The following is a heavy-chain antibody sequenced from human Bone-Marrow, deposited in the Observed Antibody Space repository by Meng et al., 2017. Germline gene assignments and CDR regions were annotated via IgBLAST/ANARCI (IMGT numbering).Heavy chain of an antibody. CDR3: ATGGDTAMATIDY. V-gene: IGHV4-38-2*01. Sequence: SQTLSLTCAVSGYSISSGYYWGWIRQPPGKGLEWIGSIYHSGSTYYNPSLKSRVTISVDMSKNQFSLKLSSVTAADTAVYYCATGGDTAMATIDYWGQGTLVTVSS. CDR2: IYHSGST. CDR1: GYSISSGYY. J-gene: IGHJ4*02. D-gene: IGHD5-18*01.